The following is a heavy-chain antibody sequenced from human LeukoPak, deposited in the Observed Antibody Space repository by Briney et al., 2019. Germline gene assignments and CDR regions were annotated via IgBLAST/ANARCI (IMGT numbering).Heavy chain of an antibody. Sequence: GGSLRLSCAASGFTFSSYAMSWVRQAPGKGLEWVSAISGSGGSTYYADSVKGQFTISRDNAKNSLYLQMNSLRAEDTAVYYCARDCYLVGTSCHFDYWGQGTLVTVSS. CDR1: GFTFSSYA. D-gene: IGHD2-2*01. J-gene: IGHJ4*02. CDR3: ARDCYLVGTSCHFDY. V-gene: IGHV3-23*01. CDR2: ISGSGGST.